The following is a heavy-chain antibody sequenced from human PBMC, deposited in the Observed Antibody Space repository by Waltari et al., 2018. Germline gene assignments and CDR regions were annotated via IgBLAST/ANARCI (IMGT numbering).Heavy chain of an antibody. V-gene: IGHV7-4-1*02. D-gene: IGHD2-15*01. J-gene: IGHJ5*02. CDR3: ARGDIVIVPAADNWFDP. CDR1: GYTFINYG. CDR2: INTNTGKP. Sequence: QVQLVQSGSEMKKPGAPVKVSCKASGYTFINYGVHWVRQTPGQGLEWMGWINTNTGKPTYAQGFTGRFVFSSDTSVNTAYLQISNLKTEDTAVYYCARGDIVIVPAADNWFDPWGQGTLVTVSS.